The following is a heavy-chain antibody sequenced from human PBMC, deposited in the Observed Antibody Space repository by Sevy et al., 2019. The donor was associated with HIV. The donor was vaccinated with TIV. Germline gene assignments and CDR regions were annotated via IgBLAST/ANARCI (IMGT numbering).Heavy chain of an antibody. J-gene: IGHJ1*01. D-gene: IGHD6-19*01. CDR2: ISYDGSNK. V-gene: IGHV3-30*04. CDR1: GLTFSSYA. CDR3: ARVVSSGWTGAEYFQH. Sequence: GGSLRLSCAASGLTFSSYAMHWVRQAPGKGLEWVAVISYDGSNKYYADSVKGRFTISRDNSKNTLYLQMNGLRAEDTAVYYCARVVSSGWTGAEYFQHCGQGTVVTVSS.